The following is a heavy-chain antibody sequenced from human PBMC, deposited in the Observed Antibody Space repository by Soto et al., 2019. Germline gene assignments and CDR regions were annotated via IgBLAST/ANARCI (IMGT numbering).Heavy chain of an antibody. J-gene: IGHJ5*02. V-gene: IGHV3-33*01. CDR3: ARDGGIAARPSWFDP. CDR2: IWYDGSNK. D-gene: IGHD6-6*01. CDR1: GFTFSSYG. Sequence: QVQLVESGGGVVQPGRSLRLSCAASGFTFSSYGMHWVRQAPGKGLEWVAVIWYDGSNKYYADSVKGRITISRDNSKNTLYLQMNSLRAEDTAVYYCARDGGIAARPSWFDPWGQGTLVTVSS.